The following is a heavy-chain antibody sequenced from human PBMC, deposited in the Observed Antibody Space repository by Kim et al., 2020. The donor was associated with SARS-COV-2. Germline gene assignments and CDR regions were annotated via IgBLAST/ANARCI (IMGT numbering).Heavy chain of an antibody. D-gene: IGHD4-17*01. J-gene: IGHJ4*02. V-gene: IGHV3-23*01. CDR3: ANLLFMTTVTTKNRDY. Sequence: SVKGRFTISRDNSKNTLYLQMNSLRAEDTAVYYCANLLFMTTVTTKNRDYWGQGTLVTVSS.